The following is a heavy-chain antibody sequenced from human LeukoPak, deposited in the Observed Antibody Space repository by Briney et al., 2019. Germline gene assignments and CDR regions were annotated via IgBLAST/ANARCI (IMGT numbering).Heavy chain of an antibody. V-gene: IGHV3-74*01. D-gene: IGHD5-18*01. CDR3: AKDTARADTAMVPGGY. Sequence: QPGGSLRLSCAASGFTFSSYWMHWVRQAPGKGLVWVSRINSDGSSTSYADSVKGRFTISRDNAKNTLYLQMNSLRAEDTAVYYCAKDTARADTAMVPGGYWGQGTLVTVSS. CDR2: INSDGSST. J-gene: IGHJ4*02. CDR1: GFTFSSYW.